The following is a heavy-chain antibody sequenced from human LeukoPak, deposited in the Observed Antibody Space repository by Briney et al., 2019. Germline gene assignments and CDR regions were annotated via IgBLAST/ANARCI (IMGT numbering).Heavy chain of an antibody. V-gene: IGHV3-48*03. CDR1: GFTFSSYE. CDR3: ASGSSRSWYHLY. D-gene: IGHD6-13*01. J-gene: IGHJ4*02. CDR2: ISGSGTTI. Sequence: GGSLRLSCVVSGFTFSSYEMNWVRQAPGKGLEWISYISGSGTTIYYADSVKGRFTISRDNAKNSLFLQMNSLRAEDTALYFCASGSSRSWYHLYWGQGTLVTVSS.